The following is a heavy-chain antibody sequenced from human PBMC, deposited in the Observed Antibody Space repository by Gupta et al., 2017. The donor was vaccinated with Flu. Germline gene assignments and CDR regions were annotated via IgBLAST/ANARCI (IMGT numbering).Heavy chain of an antibody. CDR3: ASAFSLVRDLQLTEDY. J-gene: IGHJ4*02. D-gene: IGHD3-10*01. Sequence: APGKGLEWVSFISRSSNSIYYADSVKGRFTISRDNARNSLFLQMSSLRVEDTAVYYCASAFSLVRDLQLTEDYWGQGTPVTVSS. V-gene: IGHV3-21*01. CDR2: ISRSSNSI.